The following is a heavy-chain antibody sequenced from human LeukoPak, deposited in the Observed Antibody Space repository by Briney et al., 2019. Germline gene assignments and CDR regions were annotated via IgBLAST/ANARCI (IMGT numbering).Heavy chain of an antibody. CDR3: AKVDSTIFGGPKRH. Sequence: GGSLRLSCAASGFTFSSYAMSWVRQAPGKGLEWVSVISGSGGSTYYADSVKGRFTISRDNSKNTLYLQMNSLRAEDTAVYYCAKVDSTIFGGPKRHWGQGTLVTVSS. D-gene: IGHD3-3*01. V-gene: IGHV3-23*01. CDR2: ISGSGGST. J-gene: IGHJ4*02. CDR1: GFTFSSYA.